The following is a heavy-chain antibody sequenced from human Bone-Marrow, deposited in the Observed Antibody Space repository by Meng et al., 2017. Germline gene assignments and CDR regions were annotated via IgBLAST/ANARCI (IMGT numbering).Heavy chain of an antibody. CDR1: GFTFSDYY. J-gene: IGHJ4*02. V-gene: IGHV3-11*04. Sequence: GESLKISCAASGFTFSDYYMSWIRQAPGKGLEWVSYISSSGSTIYYADSVKGRFTISRDNAKNSLYLQMNSLRAEDTAVYYCATTVIGAVPNPPDYWGQGTLVTVSS. CDR2: ISSSGSTI. CDR3: ATTVIGAVPNPPDY. D-gene: IGHD4-17*01.